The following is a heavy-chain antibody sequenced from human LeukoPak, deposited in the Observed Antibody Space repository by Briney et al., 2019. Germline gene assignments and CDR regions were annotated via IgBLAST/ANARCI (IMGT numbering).Heavy chain of an antibody. V-gene: IGHV4-59*01. J-gene: IGHJ3*02. D-gene: IGHD3-22*01. CDR1: GGSISSYY. Sequence: PSGTLSLTCTVSGGSISSYYWSWIRQPPGKGLEWIGYIYYSGSTNYNPSLKSRVTISVDTSKNQFSLKLSSVTAADTAVYYCARGGPDYYDSSGTLDAFDIWGQGTMVTVSS. CDR2: IYYSGST. CDR3: ARGGPDYYDSSGTLDAFDI.